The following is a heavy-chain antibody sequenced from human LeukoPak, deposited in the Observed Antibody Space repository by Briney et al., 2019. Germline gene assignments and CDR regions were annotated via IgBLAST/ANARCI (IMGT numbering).Heavy chain of an antibody. CDR1: GGSFSGYY. Sequence: PSETLSLTCAVYGGSFSGYYWSWIRQPPGKGLEWIGEINHSGSTNYNPSLKSRVTRSVDTSKNQFSLKLSSVTAADTAVYYCARTDQRGRPFDYWGQGTLVTVSS. CDR2: INHSGST. D-gene: IGHD2-2*01. V-gene: IGHV4-34*01. CDR3: ARTDQRGRPFDY. J-gene: IGHJ4*02.